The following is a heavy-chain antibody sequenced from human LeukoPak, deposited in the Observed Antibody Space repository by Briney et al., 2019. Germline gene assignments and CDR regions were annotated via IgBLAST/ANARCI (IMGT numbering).Heavy chain of an antibody. CDR3: ANAGDGTDAFDI. Sequence: PSETLSLTCTVSGVSISSHYWSWLRQPPGKGLEWVGYIYYSGSTTYTPSLKSRLTISVDTSKNQFSLKLSSVTAAHTAVYYCANAGDGTDAFDIWGQGTMVTVSS. CDR1: GVSISSHY. V-gene: IGHV4-59*11. CDR2: IYYSGST. D-gene: IGHD6-19*01. J-gene: IGHJ3*02.